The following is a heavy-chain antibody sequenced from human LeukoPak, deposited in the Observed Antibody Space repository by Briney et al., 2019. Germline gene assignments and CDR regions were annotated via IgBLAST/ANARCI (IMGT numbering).Heavy chain of an antibody. V-gene: IGHV3-30*02. CDR3: AKNYRFRPAYFDY. CDR2: IRHDGNNK. J-gene: IGHJ4*02. CDR1: RFTFSSYG. D-gene: IGHD3-16*02. Sequence: GGSLRLSCATSRFTFSSYGMHWVRQAPGKGLEWVAFIRHDGNNKYYADSVKGRFAISRDNSKNTLHLQMNSLRDEDTAVYYCAKNYRFRPAYFDYWGQGTLVTVSS.